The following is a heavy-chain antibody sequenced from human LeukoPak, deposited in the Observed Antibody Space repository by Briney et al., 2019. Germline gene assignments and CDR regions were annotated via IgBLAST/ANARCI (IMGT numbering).Heavy chain of an antibody. CDR3: AKRARVVGAMNWFDP. D-gene: IGHD1-26*01. CDR2: IWFDGTNK. V-gene: IGHV3-33*06. CDR1: GFTFSNYG. J-gene: IGHJ5*02. Sequence: ATSLRLSCAASGFTFSNYGMHWVRQAPGKGLEWVALIWFDGTNKYYADSVKGRFTISRDNSNNTLYLQMNSLRAEDTAVYYCAKRARVVGAMNWFDPWGQGTLVTVSS.